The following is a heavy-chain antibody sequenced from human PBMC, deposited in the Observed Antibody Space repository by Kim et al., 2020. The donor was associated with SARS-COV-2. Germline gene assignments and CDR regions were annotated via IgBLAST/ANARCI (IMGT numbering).Heavy chain of an antibody. V-gene: IGHV3-23*01. Sequence: YGASVQCPFTSSRANSKHTLYLQMNSLRAGDTAVYYCAKKCGGARCFDSWGQGTLVTVSS. J-gene: IGHJ4*02. CDR3: AKKCGGARCFDS. D-gene: IGHD2-21*01.